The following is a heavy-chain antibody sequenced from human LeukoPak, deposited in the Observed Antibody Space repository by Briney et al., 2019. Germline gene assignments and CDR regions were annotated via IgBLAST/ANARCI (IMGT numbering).Heavy chain of an antibody. V-gene: IGHV1-8*01. Sequence: ASVKVSRKASGYTFTSYDINWVRQATGQGLEWMGWMNPNSGNTGYAQKFQGRVTMTRNTSISTAYMELSSLRSEDTAVYYCARMGFFNSRDYYYYGMDVWGQGTTVTVSS. CDR1: GYTFTSYD. D-gene: IGHD2-21*01. CDR3: ARMGFFNSRDYYYYGMDV. J-gene: IGHJ6*02. CDR2: MNPNSGNT.